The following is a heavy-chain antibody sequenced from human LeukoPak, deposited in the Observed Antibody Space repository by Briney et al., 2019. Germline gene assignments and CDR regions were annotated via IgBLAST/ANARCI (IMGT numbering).Heavy chain of an antibody. CDR2: INSDGSST. V-gene: IGHV3-74*01. CDR1: GFTFSSYL. CDR3: ARAPYYYDSSGYLDY. J-gene: IGHJ4*02. D-gene: IGHD3-22*01. Sequence: GGSLRLSCAASGFTFSSYLMHWVRQAPGKGLVWVSRINSDGSSTSYADSVKGRFTISRDNAKNTLYLQMNSLRAEDTAVYYCARAPYYYDSSGYLDYWGQGTLVTVSS.